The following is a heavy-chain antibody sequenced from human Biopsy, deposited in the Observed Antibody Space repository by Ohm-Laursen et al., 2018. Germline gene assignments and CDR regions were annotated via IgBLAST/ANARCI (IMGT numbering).Heavy chain of an antibody. CDR2: IIPIVGIT. CDR3: ARGGSGSGYYGMDV. CDR1: GGTFSRSA. V-gene: IGHV1-69*04. Sequence: ASVKVSCKASGGTFSRSAFFWVRQAPGQGLVYLGRIIPIVGITNHAQTFQGRITLTADKSTFMVYMGLSRLRSDDTAIYYCARGGSGSGYYGMDVWGQGATVSVSS. J-gene: IGHJ6*02. D-gene: IGHD3-10*01.